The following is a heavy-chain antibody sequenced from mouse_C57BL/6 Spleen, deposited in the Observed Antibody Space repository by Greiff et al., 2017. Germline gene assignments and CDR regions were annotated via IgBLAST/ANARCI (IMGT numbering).Heavy chain of an antibody. CDR3: ARPITTVVAHYAMDY. CDR1: GFNIKDYY. V-gene: IGHV14-2*01. CDR2: IDPEDGET. D-gene: IGHD1-1*01. J-gene: IGHJ4*01. Sequence: EVQLQESGAELVKPGASVKLSCTASGFNIKDYYMHWVKQRTEQGLEWIGRIDPEDGETKYAPKFPGKATITADTSSNTAYLQLSSLTSEDTAVYYCARPITTVVAHYAMDYWGQGTSVTVSS.